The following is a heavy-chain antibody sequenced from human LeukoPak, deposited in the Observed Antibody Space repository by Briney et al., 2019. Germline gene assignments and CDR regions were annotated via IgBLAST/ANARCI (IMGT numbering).Heavy chain of an antibody. CDR3: AKGLFDWQRYYYYYYGMDV. J-gene: IGHJ6*04. CDR2: ISYDGSNK. D-gene: IGHD3-9*01. V-gene: IGHV3-30*18. CDR1: GFTFSNYG. Sequence: GGSLRLSCAASGFTFSNYGMHWVRQAPGKGLKWVAVISYDGSNKYYADSVKGRFTISRDNSKNTLYLQMNSLRAEDTAVYYCAKGLFDWQRYYYYYYGMDVWGKGTTVTVSS.